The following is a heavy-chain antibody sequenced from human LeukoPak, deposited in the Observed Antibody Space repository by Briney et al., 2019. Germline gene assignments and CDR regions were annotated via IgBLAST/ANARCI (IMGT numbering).Heavy chain of an antibody. J-gene: IGHJ4*02. Sequence: PGGSLRLSCAASGFTFSYYYMSGVRQAPGKGLEWVGRTRDKANGYTTDYAASVRGRFTISRDDSKNSLHLQMNSLKTEDTAVYYCARYYYDSSGYYRFDYWGQGTLVTVSS. D-gene: IGHD3-22*01. CDR1: GFTFSYYY. CDR2: TRDKANGYTT. V-gene: IGHV3-72*01. CDR3: ARYYYDSSGYYRFDY.